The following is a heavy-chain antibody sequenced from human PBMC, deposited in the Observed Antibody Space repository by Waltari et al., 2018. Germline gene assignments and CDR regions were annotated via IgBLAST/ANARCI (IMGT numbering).Heavy chain of an antibody. D-gene: IGHD2-2*01. Sequence: EVQLVESGGGLLKPGASLVLSCVASGFTFPNARINWVRQAPGKGLEWVGLLKSKAEGGTTDYAAPVKGRFAISRDDSKDTAYLQMNSLKTEDTAMYFCTTEGGRTWPMYWGQGTLVTVSS. V-gene: IGHV3-15*07. J-gene: IGHJ4*02. CDR2: LKSKAEGGTT. CDR3: TTEGGRTWPMY. CDR1: GFTFPNAR.